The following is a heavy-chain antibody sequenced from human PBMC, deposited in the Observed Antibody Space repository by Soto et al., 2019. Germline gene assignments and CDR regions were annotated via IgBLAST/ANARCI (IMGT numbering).Heavy chain of an antibody. V-gene: IGHV4-4*02. CDR3: ARKSRVGMTTDAFDI. D-gene: IGHD4-17*01. CDR1: SGSISSSNW. Sequence: SETLSLTCAVSSGSISSSNWWSWVRQPPGKGLEWIGEIYHSGSTNYNPSLKSRVTISVDKSKNQFALKLSSVTAADTAVYYCARKSRVGMTTDAFDIWGQGTMVTVSS. J-gene: IGHJ3*02. CDR2: IYHSGST.